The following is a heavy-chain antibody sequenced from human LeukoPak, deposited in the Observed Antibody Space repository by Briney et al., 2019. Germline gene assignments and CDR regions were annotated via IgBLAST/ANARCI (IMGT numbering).Heavy chain of an antibody. J-gene: IGHJ4*02. CDR1: GFTVRGNY. D-gene: IGHD6-19*01. CDR3: ARRGAVAGTFDY. CDR2: INWNGGST. Sequence: GGSLRLSCAASGFTVRGNYMSWVRQAPGKGLVWVSGINWNGGSTGYADSVRGRFTISRDNAKNSLYLQMNNLRAEDTAVYYCARRGAVAGTFDYWGQGTLVTVSS. V-gene: IGHV3-20*04.